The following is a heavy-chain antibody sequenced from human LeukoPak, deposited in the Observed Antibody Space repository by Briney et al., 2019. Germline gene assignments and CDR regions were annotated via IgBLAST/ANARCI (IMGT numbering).Heavy chain of an antibody. Sequence: GGSLRLSCAASGFTFSSYAMSWVRQAPGKGLEWVSAISGSGGSTYYADSVKGRFTISRDSSKNTLYLQMNSLRAEDTAVYYCAKVVSLAPIVVVPAAHFDYWGQGTLVTVSS. CDR1: GFTFSSYA. CDR3: AKVVSLAPIVVVPAAHFDY. D-gene: IGHD2-2*01. V-gene: IGHV3-23*01. J-gene: IGHJ4*02. CDR2: ISGSGGST.